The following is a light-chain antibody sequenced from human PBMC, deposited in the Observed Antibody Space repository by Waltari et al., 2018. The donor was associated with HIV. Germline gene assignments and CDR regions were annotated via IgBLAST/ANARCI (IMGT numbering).Light chain of an antibody. CDR2: AAS. V-gene: IGKV1-39*01. Sequence: DIQMTQSPSSLSASVGDRVTITCRASKSISSYLNWYQQKPGKAAKLLIYAASSLQSGVPSRFSGSGSGTDFTLAISSLQPEDFATYYCQQSYSTPRTFGQGTKVEIK. J-gene: IGKJ1*01. CDR1: KSISSY. CDR3: QQSYSTPRT.